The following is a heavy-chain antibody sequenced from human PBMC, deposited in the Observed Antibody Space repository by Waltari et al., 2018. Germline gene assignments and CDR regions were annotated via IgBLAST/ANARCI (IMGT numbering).Heavy chain of an antibody. J-gene: IGHJ4*02. CDR1: GFTFSSYA. Sequence: EVQLLESGGGLVQPGGSLRLSCAASGFTFSSYAMSWVRQAPGKGLEWVSAISGSGGSTYYADSVKGRFTISRDKSKNTLYLQMNSLRAEDTAVYYCAKDEGSGYDLSLFDYWGQGTLVTVSS. V-gene: IGHV3-23*01. D-gene: IGHD5-12*01. CDR3: AKDEGSGYDLSLFDY. CDR2: ISGSGGST.